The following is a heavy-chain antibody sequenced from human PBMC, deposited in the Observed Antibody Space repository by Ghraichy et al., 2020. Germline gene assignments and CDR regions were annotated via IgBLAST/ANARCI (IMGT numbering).Heavy chain of an antibody. CDR3: ARDTITMVRGVIITDYGMGV. CDR2: IYYSGST. D-gene: IGHD3-10*01. J-gene: IGHJ6*02. CDR1: GGSISSYY. Sequence: SETLSLTCTVSGGSISSYYWSWIRQPPGKGLEWIGYIYYSGSTNSNPSLKSRVTISVDTSKNQFSLTLSPVTTAATAGDYCARDTITMVRGVIITDYGMGVWGQGTTVTVSS. V-gene: IGHV4-59*01.